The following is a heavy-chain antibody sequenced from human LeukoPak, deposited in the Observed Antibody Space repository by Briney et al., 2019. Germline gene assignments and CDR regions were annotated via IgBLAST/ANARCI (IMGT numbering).Heavy chain of an antibody. CDR2: INAGNGNT. J-gene: IGHJ4*02. V-gene: IGHV1-3*01. Sequence: ASVKVSCKASGYTFTSYAMHWVRQAPGQRLEWMGWINAGNGNTKYSQKFQGRVTITRDTSASTAYMELSSLRSEDTAVYYCARIQKDSYGYPSFDYWGQGTLVTVSS. CDR3: ARIQKDSYGYPSFDY. D-gene: IGHD5-18*01. CDR1: GYTFTSYA.